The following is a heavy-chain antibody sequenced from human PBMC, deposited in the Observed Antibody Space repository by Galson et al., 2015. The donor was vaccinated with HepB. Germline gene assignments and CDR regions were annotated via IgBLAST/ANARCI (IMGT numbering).Heavy chain of an antibody. D-gene: IGHD2-2*01. CDR2: IYPDDSDT. J-gene: IGHJ4*02. CDR3: ARPSAMASYYFDY. Sequence: SGAEVKKPGESLKISCKVSGYKFSSKWIGWVRQRPGKGLEWMGIIYPDDSDTRYSPSFQGQVTISADKSVDTTYLQWNTLKTSDTAMYFCARPSAMASYYFDYWGQGTLVTVSS. CDR1: GYKFSSKW. V-gene: IGHV5-51*01.